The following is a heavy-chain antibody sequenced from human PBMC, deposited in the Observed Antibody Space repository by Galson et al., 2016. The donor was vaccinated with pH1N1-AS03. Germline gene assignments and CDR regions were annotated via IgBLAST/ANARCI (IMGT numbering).Heavy chain of an antibody. CDR3: AKRLGGSRWYYFDY. D-gene: IGHD2-2*01. V-gene: IGHV3-23*01. Sequence: SLRLSCAASGFTLSSYAMTWVRQAPGKGLEWVSVIGSNDDSTYYADSVKGRFTISRDNSKNTLYLQMNSLRAEDTAVYYCAKRLGGSRWYYFDYWGRGTLVTVSS. CDR2: IGSNDDST. CDR1: GFTLSSYA. J-gene: IGHJ4*02.